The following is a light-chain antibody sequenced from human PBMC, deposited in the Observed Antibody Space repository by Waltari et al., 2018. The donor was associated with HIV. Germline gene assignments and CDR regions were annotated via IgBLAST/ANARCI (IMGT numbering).Light chain of an antibody. V-gene: IGLV2-14*03. Sequence: QSALTQPASVSGSPGQSITISCTGPTSDVGGYHSVSWYQQHPAQAPKLVILDVSNRPSGVSNRFSGSKSGNTASLTISGLQAEDEAYYYCSSYTNSDTVVFGGGTKVTVL. J-gene: IGLJ2*01. CDR1: TSDVGGYHS. CDR2: DVS. CDR3: SSYTNSDTVV.